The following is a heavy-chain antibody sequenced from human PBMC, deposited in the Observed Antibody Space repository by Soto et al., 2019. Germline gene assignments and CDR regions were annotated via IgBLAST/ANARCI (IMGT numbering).Heavy chain of an antibody. J-gene: IGHJ4*02. CDR2: ISYDGSNK. CDR3: AKDTYYHDSSGYYVFDH. CDR1: GFSFDTYG. D-gene: IGHD3-22*01. V-gene: IGHV3-30*18. Sequence: GGSLRLSCAASGFSFDTYGIHWVRQAPGKGLEWVAVISYDGSNKHYEDSVTGRFTISRDNSQNTLYLQMNSLRPEDTAVYYCAKDTYYHDSSGYYVFDHWGQGTLVTVSS.